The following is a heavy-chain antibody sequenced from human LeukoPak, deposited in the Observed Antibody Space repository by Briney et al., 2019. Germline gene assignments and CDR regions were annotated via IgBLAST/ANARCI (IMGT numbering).Heavy chain of an antibody. CDR2: VNLQGST. J-gene: IGHJ4*02. Sequence: PPETLSLTCGVSGGSITNTNYWTWVRQPPGKGLEWIGEVNLQGSTNYNPSLMGRVAISVDTSENHISLQLTSVTAADTAVYYCAREGGPYRPLDYSGQGTLVTVSS. CDR3: AREGGPYRPLDY. CDR1: GGSITNTNY. V-gene: IGHV4-4*03.